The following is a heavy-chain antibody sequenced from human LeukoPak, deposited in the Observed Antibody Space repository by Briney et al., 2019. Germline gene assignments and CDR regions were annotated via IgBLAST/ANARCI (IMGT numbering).Heavy chain of an antibody. Sequence: AASVKVSCKTSGYTFTSYGISWVRQAPGQGREWMGWISAYNGNTNYAQKLQGRVTMTTDASTSTAYMELRSLRSDDTAVYYCARDLSGSGYVDYWGQGTLVTVSS. V-gene: IGHV1-18*01. CDR3: ARDLSGSGYVDY. D-gene: IGHD6-19*01. CDR1: GYTFTSYG. CDR2: ISAYNGNT. J-gene: IGHJ4*02.